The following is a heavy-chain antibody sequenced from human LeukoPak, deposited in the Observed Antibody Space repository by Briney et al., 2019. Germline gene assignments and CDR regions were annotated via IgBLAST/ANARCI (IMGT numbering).Heavy chain of an antibody. Sequence: SETLSLTCTVSGGSISSGYYWGWIRQPPGKGLEWIGSIYHSGSTYYNPSLKSRVTISVDTSKNQFSLKLSSVTAADTAVYYCARDLPNQWEPRSPLDYWGQGTLVTVSS. CDR2: IYHSGST. J-gene: IGHJ4*02. CDR1: GGSISSGYY. CDR3: ARDLPNQWEPRSPLDY. D-gene: IGHD1-26*01. V-gene: IGHV4-38-2*02.